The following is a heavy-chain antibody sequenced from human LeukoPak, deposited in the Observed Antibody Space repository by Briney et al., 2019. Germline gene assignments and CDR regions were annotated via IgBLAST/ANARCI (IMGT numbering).Heavy chain of an antibody. V-gene: IGHV1-18*04. CDR1: GYTFTGYY. J-gene: IGHJ6*03. Sequence: GASVKVSCKASGYTFTGYYMHWVRQAPGQGLEWMGWISAYNGNTNYAQKLQGRVTMTTDTSTSTAYMELRSLRSDDTAVYYCARLGSGSYYYYMDVWGKGTTVTVSS. D-gene: IGHD1-26*01. CDR3: ARLGSGSYYYYMDV. CDR2: ISAYNGNT.